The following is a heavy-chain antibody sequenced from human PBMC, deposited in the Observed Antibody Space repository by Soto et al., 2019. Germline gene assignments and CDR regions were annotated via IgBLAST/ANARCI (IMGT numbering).Heavy chain of an antibody. CDR1: GFTFSSYA. CDR3: AKAGTHYYDSSGYYDY. J-gene: IGHJ4*02. Sequence: EVQLLESGGGLVQPGGSLRLSCAASGFTFSSYAMSWVRQAPGKGLEWVSAISGSGGSTYYADSVKGRLTISRDNSKNTLYLQMNSLRAEDTAVYYCAKAGTHYYDSSGYYDYWGQGTLVTVSS. V-gene: IGHV3-23*01. D-gene: IGHD3-22*01. CDR2: ISGSGGST.